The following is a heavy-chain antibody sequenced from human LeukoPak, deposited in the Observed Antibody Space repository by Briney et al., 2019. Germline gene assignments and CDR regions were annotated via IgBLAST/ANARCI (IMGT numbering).Heavy chain of an antibody. CDR1: GGSISSSSYY. Sequence: SETLSLTCTVSGGSISSSSYYRGWIRQPPGKGLEWIGSISYSGSTYYNPSLKSRVTISVDTSKNQFSLKLSSVTAADTAVYYCARPLVGCCSGGSCNGGVDYWGQGTLVTVSS. V-gene: IGHV4-39*01. CDR3: ARPLVGCCSGGSCNGGVDY. CDR2: ISYSGST. J-gene: IGHJ4*02. D-gene: IGHD2-15*01.